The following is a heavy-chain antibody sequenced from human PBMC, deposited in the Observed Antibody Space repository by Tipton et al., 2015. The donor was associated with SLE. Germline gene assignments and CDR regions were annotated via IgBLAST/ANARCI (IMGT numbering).Heavy chain of an antibody. V-gene: IGHV3-64*02. CDR2: ISSNGGST. J-gene: IGHJ6*03. CDR1: GFTFSSYP. Sequence: LSLTCAASGFTFSSYPIHWVRQAPGKGLEYVSAISSNGGSTYYADYVKGRFTISRDNSKNPLYLQMGSLRTEDMAMYYCARGGWASNYYHYMDVWGKGTTVTVSS. CDR3: ARGGWASNYYHYMDV. D-gene: IGHD6-19*01.